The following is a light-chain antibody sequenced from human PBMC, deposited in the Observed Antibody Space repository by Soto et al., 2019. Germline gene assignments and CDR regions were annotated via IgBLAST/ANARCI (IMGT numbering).Light chain of an antibody. CDR1: QSVSYT. J-gene: IGKJ4*01. CDR3: QQYKNWPPLT. Sequence: EIVMTQSPATLSVCPGETATLSCRASQSVSYTLAWYQQKPGQGPRLLIYGAFTRATGIPARFSGSGSGTDFTLTISSLQSEDFAVYYCQQYKNWPPLTFGGGTKVEIK. V-gene: IGKV3-15*01. CDR2: GAF.